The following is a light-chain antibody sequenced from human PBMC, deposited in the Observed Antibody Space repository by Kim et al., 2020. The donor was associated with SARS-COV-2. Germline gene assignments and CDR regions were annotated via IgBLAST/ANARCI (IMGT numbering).Light chain of an antibody. V-gene: IGLV1-44*01. Sequence: ELTQPPSASGTPGQRVTISSSRSSSNIGSNTLNWYQQLPGTAPKLLIYSNNQRPSGVPDRFSGSKSGTSASLAISGLQSEDEADYYCAAWDDSLNGPVFGGGTQLTVL. CDR1: SSNIGSNT. CDR3: AAWDDSLNGPV. J-gene: IGLJ2*01. CDR2: SNN.